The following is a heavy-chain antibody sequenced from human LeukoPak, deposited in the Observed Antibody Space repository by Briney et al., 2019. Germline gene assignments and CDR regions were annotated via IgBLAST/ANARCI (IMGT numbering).Heavy chain of an antibody. V-gene: IGHV4-59*01. Sequence: SETLSLTCTVSGGSISSYYWSWIRQPPGKGMEWIGYIYYSGSTNYNPSLKSRVTISVDTSKNQFSLKLSSVTAADTAVYYCARGGYDWFYYFDYWGQGTLVTVSS. J-gene: IGHJ4*02. CDR2: IYYSGST. D-gene: IGHD5-12*01. CDR3: ARGGYDWFYYFDY. CDR1: GGSISSYY.